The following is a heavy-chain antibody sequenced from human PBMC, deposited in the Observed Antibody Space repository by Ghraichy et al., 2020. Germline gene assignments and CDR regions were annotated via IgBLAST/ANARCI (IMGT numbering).Heavy chain of an antibody. J-gene: IGHJ4*02. V-gene: IGHV1-46*01. CDR2: IDPSGGTT. Sequence: ASVKVSCKTSRATFTTSYMHWLRQTPVQLLEWMGIIDPSGGTTNYAQKFQGRVTMTRDTSTGTVYMELSSLRSDDTAVYYCARLYSSSWSHYFDYWGQGTLVTVSS. D-gene: IGHD6-13*01. CDR1: RATFTTSY. CDR3: ARLYSSSWSHYFDY.